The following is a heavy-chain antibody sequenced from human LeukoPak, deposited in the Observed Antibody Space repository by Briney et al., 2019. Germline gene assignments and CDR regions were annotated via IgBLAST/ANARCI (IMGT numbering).Heavy chain of an antibody. CDR3: ARPRGGKPQYYYYGMDV. J-gene: IGHJ6*02. D-gene: IGHD2-15*01. V-gene: IGHV3-7*01. CDR2: IKLDGSEK. CDR1: GFTFGKYW. Sequence: GGSLRLSCVASGFTFGKYWMSWVRQAPGKGLEWVANIKLDGSEKNYVDSVKGRFTISRDNTKNSLYLQMNSLRVDDTALYYCARPRGGKPQYYYYGMDVWGQGTTVTVSS.